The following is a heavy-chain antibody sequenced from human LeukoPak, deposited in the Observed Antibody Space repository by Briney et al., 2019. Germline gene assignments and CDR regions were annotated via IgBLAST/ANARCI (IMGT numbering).Heavy chain of an antibody. J-gene: IGHJ4*02. V-gene: IGHV3-9*01. CDR1: GFTFDDYA. CDR3: AKDRYEYSMATIVDY. D-gene: IGHD5-24*01. Sequence: GGSLRLSCAASGFTFDDYAMHWVRQAPGKGLEGVSDISWNSGSIGYADSVKGRFTIYRDNAKNSLYLQMNSLRAEDTALYYCAKDRYEYSMATIVDYWGQGTLVTVSS. CDR2: ISWNSGSI.